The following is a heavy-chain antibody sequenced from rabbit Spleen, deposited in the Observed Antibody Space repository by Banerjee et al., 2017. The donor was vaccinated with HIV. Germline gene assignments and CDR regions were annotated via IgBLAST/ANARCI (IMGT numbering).Heavy chain of an antibody. J-gene: IGHJ4*01. D-gene: IGHD4-1*01. CDR2: IYPVFGIT. CDR3: ARNANGGWDL. CDR1: RFDFSVYG. V-gene: IGHV1S47*01. Sequence: QEQLVESGGGLVQPGGSLKLSCKASRFDFSVYGLSWVRQAPGKGLEWIGDIYPVFGITNYANWVKGRFTISSDNAQNTVDLQMNSLTPADTATYFCARNANGGWDLWVQGTLVTVS.